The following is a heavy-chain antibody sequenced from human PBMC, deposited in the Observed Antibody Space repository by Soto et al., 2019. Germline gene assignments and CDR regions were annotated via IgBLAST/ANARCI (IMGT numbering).Heavy chain of an antibody. CDR3: ARGEDTVVTFYYYGMDV. Sequence: ASVKVSCKASGYTFTSYGISWVRQAPGQGLEWMGWISAYNGNTNYAQKLQGRVTMTTDTSTSTAYMELSSLRSEDTAVYYCARGEDTVVTFYYYGMDVWGQGTTVTVSS. V-gene: IGHV1-18*01. D-gene: IGHD2-15*01. CDR2: ISAYNGNT. CDR1: GYTFTSYG. J-gene: IGHJ6*02.